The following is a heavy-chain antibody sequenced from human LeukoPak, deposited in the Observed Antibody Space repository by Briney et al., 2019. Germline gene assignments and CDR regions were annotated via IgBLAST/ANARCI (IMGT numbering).Heavy chain of an antibody. CDR2: ISGSGGST. CDR3: ARGEARAFDY. Sequence: GGSLRLSCAASGFTFSSYAMSWVRQAPGKGLEWVSAISGSGGSTYYADSVRGRFTISRDNSKNTLYLQMNSLRAEDTALYYCARGEARAFDYWGQGTLVTDSS. V-gene: IGHV3-23*01. CDR1: GFTFSSYA. J-gene: IGHJ4*02. D-gene: IGHD1-26*01.